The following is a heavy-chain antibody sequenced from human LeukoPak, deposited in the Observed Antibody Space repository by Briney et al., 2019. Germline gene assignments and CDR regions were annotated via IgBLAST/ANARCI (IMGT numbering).Heavy chain of an antibody. V-gene: IGHV4-34*01. D-gene: IGHD1-26*01. J-gene: IGHJ4*02. CDR3: ARHSDEPTGFDY. Sequence: SETLSLTCAVYGGSFSGYYWSWIRQPPGKGLEWIGEINHSGSTNYNPSLESRVTISVDTSKNQFSLKLSSVTAADTAVYYCARHSDEPTGFDYWGQGTLVTVSS. CDR2: INHSGST. CDR1: GGSFSGYY.